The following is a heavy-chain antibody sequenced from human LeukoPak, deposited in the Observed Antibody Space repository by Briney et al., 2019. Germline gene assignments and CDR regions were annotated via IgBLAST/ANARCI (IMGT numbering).Heavy chain of an antibody. CDR2: ITSSSGNI. Sequence: GGSLRLSCAASGFTFRSYTMNWVRQAPGKGLKWVSSITSSSGNIYYADSVKGRFTISRDNAKNSLYLQMNSLRAEDTGIYYCARARGFDWNDRGFDYWGQGTLVTVSS. CDR1: GFTFRSYT. CDR3: ARARGFDWNDRGFDY. V-gene: IGHV3-21*01. J-gene: IGHJ4*02. D-gene: IGHD1-1*01.